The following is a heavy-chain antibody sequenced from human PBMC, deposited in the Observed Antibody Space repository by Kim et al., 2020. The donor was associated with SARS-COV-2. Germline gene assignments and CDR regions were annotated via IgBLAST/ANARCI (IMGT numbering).Heavy chain of an antibody. J-gene: IGHJ4*02. V-gene: IGHV1-2*02. Sequence: NYAQKCQGRVTMTRDTSISTAYMELSRLRSDDTAVYYCARDLGQLWFHYWGQGTLVTVSS. D-gene: IGHD5-18*01. CDR3: ARDLGQLWFHY.